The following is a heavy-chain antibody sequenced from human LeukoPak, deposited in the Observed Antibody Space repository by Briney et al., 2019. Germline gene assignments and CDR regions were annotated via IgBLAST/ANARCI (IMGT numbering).Heavy chain of an antibody. V-gene: IGHV4-34*01. CDR3: ARGLGVPTDFWSGYYTGYYYYYGMDV. CDR1: GGSFSGYY. J-gene: IGHJ6*02. D-gene: IGHD3-3*01. CDR2: INHSGST. Sequence: MASETLSLTCAVYGGSFSGYYWSWIRQPPGKGLEWIGEINHSGSTNYNPSLKSRVTISVDTSKNQFSLKLSSVTAADTAVYYCARGLGVPTDFWSGYYTGYYYYYGMDVWGQGTTVTVSS.